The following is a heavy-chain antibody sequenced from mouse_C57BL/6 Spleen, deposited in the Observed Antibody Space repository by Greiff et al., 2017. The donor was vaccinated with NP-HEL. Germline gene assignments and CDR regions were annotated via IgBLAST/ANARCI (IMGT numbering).Heavy chain of an antibody. D-gene: IGHD3-2*02. J-gene: IGHJ4*01. Sequence: QVQLQQPGAELVKPGASVKMSCKASGYTFTSYWITWVKQRPGQGLEWIGDIYPGSGSTNYNEKFKSKATLTVDTSSSTAYMQLSSLTSEDSAVYYCARWGSAGYVRYAMDYWGQGTSVTVSS. CDR2: IYPGSGST. CDR1: GYTFTSYW. CDR3: ARWGSAGYVRYAMDY. V-gene: IGHV1-55*01.